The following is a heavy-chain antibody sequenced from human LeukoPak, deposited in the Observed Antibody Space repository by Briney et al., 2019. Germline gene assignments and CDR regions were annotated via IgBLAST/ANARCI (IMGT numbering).Heavy chain of an antibody. Sequence: PSETLSLTCTVSGGSMSSSSSNYYWGWIRQPPGKGLEWIGSIHYGGSTYYYPSFKSRVTISVDTSKKQFSLKLRSVTAADTAVYFCARDRSLWSRTDYWGHGTLVTVSS. V-gene: IGHV4-39*02. CDR2: IHYGGST. CDR1: GGSMSSSSSNYY. D-gene: IGHD3-16*02. J-gene: IGHJ4*01. CDR3: ARDRSLWSRTDY.